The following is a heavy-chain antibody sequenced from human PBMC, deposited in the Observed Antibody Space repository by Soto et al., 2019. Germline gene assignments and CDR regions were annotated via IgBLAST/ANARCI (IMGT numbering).Heavy chain of an antibody. V-gene: IGHV3-49*04. Sequence: EVQLVESGGGLVQPGGSLRLSCAASGFTSSTYWMSWVRQAPGKGLEWVGFIRRKAYGGTTEYAASVKGRFTISRDDSKSIAYLQMNSLKTEDTAVYYCTRDVNSYALGWGQGTLVTVSS. CDR1: GFTSSTYW. CDR3: TRDVNSYALG. D-gene: IGHD5-18*01. J-gene: IGHJ4*02. CDR2: IRRKAYGGTT.